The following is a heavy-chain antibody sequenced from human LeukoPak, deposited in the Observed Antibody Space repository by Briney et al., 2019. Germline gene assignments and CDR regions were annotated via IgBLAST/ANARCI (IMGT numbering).Heavy chain of an antibody. V-gene: IGHV4-34*01. CDR2: ISHSGST. D-gene: IGHD5-24*01. J-gene: IGHJ4*02. Sequence: SETLSLTCAVYGGSFSGYYWSWIRQPPGKGLEWIGEISHSGSTNYNPSLKSRVTISVDTSKNQFSLKLSSATAADTAVYYCARGGEMATIVYYFDYWGQGTLVTVSS. CDR3: ARGGEMATIVYYFDY. CDR1: GGSFSGYY.